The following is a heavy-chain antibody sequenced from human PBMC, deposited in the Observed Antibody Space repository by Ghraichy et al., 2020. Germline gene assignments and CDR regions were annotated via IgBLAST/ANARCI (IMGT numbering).Heavy chain of an antibody. CDR3: TRQQNCSSTSCYYYYYYMDV. V-gene: IGHV3-73*01. CDR1: GFTFSGSA. D-gene: IGHD2-2*01. J-gene: IGHJ6*03. Sequence: GGSLRLSCAASGFTFSGSAMHWVRQASGKGLEWVGRIRSKANSYATAYAASVKGRFTISRDDSKNTAYLQMNSLKTEDTAVYYCTRQQNCSSTSCYYYYYYMDVWGKGTTVTVSS. CDR2: IRSKANSYAT.